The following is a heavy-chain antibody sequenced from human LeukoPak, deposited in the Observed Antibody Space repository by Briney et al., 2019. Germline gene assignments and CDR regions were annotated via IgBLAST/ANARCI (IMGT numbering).Heavy chain of an antibody. CDR3: ARGNYDYVWGSYRPLYYHYGMDV. J-gene: IGHJ6*04. CDR1: GGSISSYD. V-gene: IGHV4-59*01. Sequence: SETLSLTCTVSGGSISSYDWSWIRQPPGKGLEWIGYIYYSGSTNYNPSLKSRVTISVDTSKNQFSLKLSSVTAADTAVYYCARGNYDYVWGSYRPLYYHYGMDVWGKGTTVTVSS. D-gene: IGHD3-16*02. CDR2: IYYSGST.